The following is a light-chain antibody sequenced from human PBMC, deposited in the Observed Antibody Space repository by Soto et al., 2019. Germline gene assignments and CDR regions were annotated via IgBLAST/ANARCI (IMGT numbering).Light chain of an antibody. Sequence: QAVVPQEPSLTVAPGGTVTLTCTSSTGAVTSDHYPNWFQQKPGQAPRSLMCSISNRHSWTTARFSGSLLGAKAALTLSGVQPEDEAEYYCLLDYGGVDVFGTGTKLTVL. CDR1: TGAVTSDHY. V-gene: IGLV7-43*01. CDR2: SIS. J-gene: IGLJ1*01. CDR3: LLDYGGVDV.